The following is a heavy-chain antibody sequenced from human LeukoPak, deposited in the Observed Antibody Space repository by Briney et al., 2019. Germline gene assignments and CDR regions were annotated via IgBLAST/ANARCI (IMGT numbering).Heavy chain of an antibody. CDR1: GNYW. CDR2: INSDGSWT. D-gene: IGHD2/OR15-2a*01. Sequence: GGSLRLSCAASGNYWMDWVRQVPGKGLVWVSHINSDGSWTSYADSVKGRFTISKDNAKNTVYLQMNSLRAEDTAVYYCVSFYETYWGRGTLVTVSS. J-gene: IGHJ4*02. CDR3: VSFYETY. V-gene: IGHV3-74*01.